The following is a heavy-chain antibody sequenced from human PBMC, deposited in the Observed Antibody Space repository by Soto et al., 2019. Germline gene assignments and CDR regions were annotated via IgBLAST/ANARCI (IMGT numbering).Heavy chain of an antibody. V-gene: IGHV3-74*01. J-gene: IGHJ2*01. CDR2: INNDGSSQ. CDR1: GFTFSSYW. Sequence: EVQLVESGGGVVQPGGSLRLSCAASGFTFSSYWMHWVRQAPGKGLVWVSRINNDGSSQSYADSVKGRFTISRDNAKNTIYLQMNILRAEDTAVYYCARGGSLNWYFDLWGRGTLFTVAS. CDR3: ARGGSLNWYFDL. D-gene: IGHD1-26*01.